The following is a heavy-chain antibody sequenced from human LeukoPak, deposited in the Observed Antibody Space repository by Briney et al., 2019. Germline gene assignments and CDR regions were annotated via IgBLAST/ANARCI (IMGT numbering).Heavy chain of an antibody. J-gene: IGHJ4*02. CDR1: GFSFSTYA. CDR3: SRASMFRRPIVSPPGDY. V-gene: IGHV3-23*01. Sequence: GGSLRLSCAASGFSFSTYAMSWFRQAPGEGLEWVSAVSGDGGITYYADSVKGRFTISRDNSKNTLYLQMDSLRAEDTAVYYCSRASMFRRPIVSPPGDYWGQGTLVTVSS. CDR2: VSGDGGIT. D-gene: IGHD3-10*01.